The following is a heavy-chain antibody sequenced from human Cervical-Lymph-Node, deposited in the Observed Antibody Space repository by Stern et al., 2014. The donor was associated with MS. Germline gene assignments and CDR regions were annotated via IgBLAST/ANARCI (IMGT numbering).Heavy chain of an antibody. J-gene: IGHJ4*02. CDR2: IYTSGRT. V-gene: IGHV4-61*02. Sequence: QVQLQESGPGLVKPSQTLSLTCTVSGGSISSGSYYWSWIRQPAGKGLEWIGRIYTSGRTHYTPSLKSRVTISVDTSKNQFSLKLSSVTAADTAVYYCARDALRFDYWGQGTLVTVSS. CDR1: GGSISSGSYY. D-gene: IGHD5-12*01. CDR3: ARDALRFDY.